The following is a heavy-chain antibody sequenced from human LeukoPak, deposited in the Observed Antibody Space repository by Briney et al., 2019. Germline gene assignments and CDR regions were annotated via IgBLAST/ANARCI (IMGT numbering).Heavy chain of an antibody. Sequence: SETLSLTCTVSGGSISSGSYYWSWIRQPAGKGLEWIGRIYTSGSTKYNPSLKSRVTISVDTSNNQFSLKLISVTAADTAVYYCARDVAGYYYYMDVWGKGTTVTISS. CDR2: IYTSGST. CDR1: GGSISSGSYY. CDR3: ARDVAGYYYYMDV. V-gene: IGHV4-61*02. J-gene: IGHJ6*03.